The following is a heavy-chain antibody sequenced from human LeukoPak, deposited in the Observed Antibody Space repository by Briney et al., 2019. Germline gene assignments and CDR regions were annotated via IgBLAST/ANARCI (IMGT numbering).Heavy chain of an antibody. CDR2: FDPEDGET. J-gene: IGHJ6*03. D-gene: IGHD2-2*01. CDR1: GYTLTELS. CDR3: ATQSPALYCSSTSCYYYMDV. V-gene: IGHV1-24*01. Sequence: ASVKVSSKVSGYTLTELSMHWVRQAPGKGLEWMGGFDPEDGETIYAQKFQGRVTMTEDTSTDTAYMELSSLRSEDTAVYYCATQSPALYCSSTSCYYYMDVWGKGTTVTVSS.